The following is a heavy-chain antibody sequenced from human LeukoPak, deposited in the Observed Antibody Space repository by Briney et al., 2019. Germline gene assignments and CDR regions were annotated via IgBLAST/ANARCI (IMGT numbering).Heavy chain of an antibody. CDR1: GFTFSSYE. D-gene: IGHD4-17*01. V-gene: IGHV3-48*03. CDR2: ISSSGSTI. J-gene: IGHJ3*01. Sequence: PGGSLRLSCAASGFTFSSYEMNWVRQAPGKGLEWVSYISSSGSTIYYADSVKGRFTISRDNAKNPLYLQMNSLRAEDTAVYYCARGYYGDCQSWGQGTMVTVSS. CDR3: ARGYYGDCQS.